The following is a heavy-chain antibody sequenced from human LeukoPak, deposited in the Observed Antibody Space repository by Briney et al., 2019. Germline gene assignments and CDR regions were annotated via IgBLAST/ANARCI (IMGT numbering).Heavy chain of an antibody. CDR1: GGSISSSSYY. J-gene: IGHJ4*02. CDR3: ARDILATSIAAPYY. D-gene: IGHD6-13*01. CDR2: IFYSRRT. Sequence: SETLSLTCTVSGGSISSSSYYWGWIRQPPGKGLEWIGSIFYSRRTYYNPSLKSRVTMSVDTSKNQFSLILSSVNAADTAVYYCARDILATSIAAPYYWGQGTLVTVSS. V-gene: IGHV4-39*07.